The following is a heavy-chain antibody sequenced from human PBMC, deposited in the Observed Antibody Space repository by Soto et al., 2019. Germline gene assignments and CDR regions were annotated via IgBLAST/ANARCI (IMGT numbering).Heavy chain of an antibody. Sequence: GGSLRLSCAASGFTFSSYAMSWVRQAPGKGLEWVSVISGSGGSTYYAASVKGRFTISRDNSQNTLNLQMNSLRADDTAVYYCAKDLGSSYYDSSGNFPSDSWGQGPLVTVSS. J-gene: IGHJ4*02. CDR1: GFTFSSYA. CDR2: ISGSGGST. V-gene: IGHV3-23*01. CDR3: AKDLGSSYYDSSGNFPSDS. D-gene: IGHD3-22*01.